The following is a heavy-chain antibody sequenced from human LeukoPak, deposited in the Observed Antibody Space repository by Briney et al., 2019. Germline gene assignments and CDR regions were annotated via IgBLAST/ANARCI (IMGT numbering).Heavy chain of an antibody. CDR1: GFNFISHW. CDR2: IRQDEGEK. Sequence: PGGSLRLSCAASGFNFISHWMTWVRQAPGKGLEWVANIRQDEGEKYYADSVTGRFTISRDNAKNAVYLQMDGLRAEDTAVYYCARGSRRWLQLPFDYWGQGTLVTVSS. V-gene: IGHV3-7*01. D-gene: IGHD5-24*01. CDR3: ARGSRRWLQLPFDY. J-gene: IGHJ4*02.